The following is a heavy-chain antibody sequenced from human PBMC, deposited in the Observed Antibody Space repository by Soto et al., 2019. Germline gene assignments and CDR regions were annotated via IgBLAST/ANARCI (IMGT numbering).Heavy chain of an antibody. CDR3: ARHGAYSTSVYYYYGMDV. D-gene: IGHD6-13*01. CDR1: GGAINSTVYY. Sequence: SSEPLSLTCTVSGGAINSTVYYWGWIRQPPGKGLEWIGSSNYGGPTYYSPSLQSRVTISLDTAKNHFSLNLRSVTAADTAVYYCARHGAYSTSVYYYYGMDVWGQGTTVTVSS. V-gene: IGHV4-39*01. J-gene: IGHJ6*02. CDR2: SNYGGPT.